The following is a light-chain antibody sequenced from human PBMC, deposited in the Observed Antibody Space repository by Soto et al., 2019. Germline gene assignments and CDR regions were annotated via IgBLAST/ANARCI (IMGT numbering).Light chain of an antibody. CDR2: GAS. CDR1: HIVSSN. V-gene: IGKV3-15*01. Sequence: ERVVTQSPDTLSVSPGKRATLSCRASHIVSSNLAWYQHKAGQAPRLLIYGASTRATGIPARFSGSGSGTEFSLTISSLQSEDFAVYYCQLYKNWPWPSCHGSKV. CDR3: QLYKNWPWP. J-gene: IGKJ1*01.